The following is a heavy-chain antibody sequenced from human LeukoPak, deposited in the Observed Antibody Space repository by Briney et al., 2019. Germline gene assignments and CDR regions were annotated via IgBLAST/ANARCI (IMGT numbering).Heavy chain of an antibody. V-gene: IGHV1-46*01. D-gene: IGHD1-20*01. CDR3: ARDGNNWNVDY. CDR2: SNPNSDYT. J-gene: IGHJ4*02. Sequence: GASVKVSCKASGYTFTSYSISWVRQAPGQGLEWMGISNPNSDYTNYAEKFQGRVTMTRDTSTSTVYMELSSLRSEDTAVYYCARDGNNWNVDYWGQGTLVTVSS. CDR1: GYTFTSYS.